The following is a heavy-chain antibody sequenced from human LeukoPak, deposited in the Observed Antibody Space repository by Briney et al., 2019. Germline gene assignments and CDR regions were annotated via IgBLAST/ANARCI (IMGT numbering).Heavy chain of an antibody. Sequence: KPSETLSLTCTVSGGSISSGSYYWSWIRQPAGKGLEWIGRIYTSGSTNYNPSLKSRVTISVDTSKNQFSLKLNSVTAADTAVYYCARYCVGGSCYSGPDYWGQGTLVTVSS. D-gene: IGHD2-15*01. CDR3: ARYCVGGSCYSGPDY. V-gene: IGHV4-61*02. CDR1: GGSISSGSYY. CDR2: IYTSGST. J-gene: IGHJ4*02.